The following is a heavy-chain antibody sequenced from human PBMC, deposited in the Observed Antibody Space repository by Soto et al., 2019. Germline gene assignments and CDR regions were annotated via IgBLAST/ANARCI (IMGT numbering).Heavy chain of an antibody. V-gene: IGHV1-69*02. CDR1: GGTFSSYT. D-gene: IGHD2-2*01. Sequence: VQLVQSGAEVKKPGSSVKVSCKASGGTFSSYTISWVRQAPGQGLEWMGRIIHILGIANYAQKFQGRVTITADKSTSSAYMELSSLRSVDTAVYYCARGGVVVPAAMPEGFDPWGQGTLVTVPS. CDR2: IIHILGIA. CDR3: ARGGVVVPAAMPEGFDP. J-gene: IGHJ5*02.